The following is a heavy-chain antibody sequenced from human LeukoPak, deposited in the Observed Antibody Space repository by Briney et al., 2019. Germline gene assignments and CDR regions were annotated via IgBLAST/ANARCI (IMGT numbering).Heavy chain of an antibody. D-gene: IGHD3-10*01. CDR3: AKDVGTSGNYSPSDY. CDR1: GFTFGRHA. J-gene: IGHJ4*02. V-gene: IGHV3-23*01. Sequence: GGSLRLSCAASGFTFGRHAVNWVRQAPGKGLEWVSAIRFSGESTYYADSVKGRFTISRDSSKNTLYLQMDSLRAEDTAVYYCAKDVGTSGNYSPSDYWGQGTLVTVSS. CDR2: IRFSGEST.